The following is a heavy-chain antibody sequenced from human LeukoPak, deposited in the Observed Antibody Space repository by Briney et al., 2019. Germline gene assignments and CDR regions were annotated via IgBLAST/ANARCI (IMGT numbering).Heavy chain of an antibody. CDR1: GGSISSYY. CDR2: IYTSGST. V-gene: IGHV4-4*07. Sequence: SETLSLTCTVSGGSISSYYWSWIRQPAGKGLEWIGRIYTSGSTNYNPSLKSRVTMSVDTSKNQFSLKLSSVTAADTAVYYCAIYCSGGSCYRFGAFDIWGQGTMVTVSS. CDR3: AIYCSGGSCYRFGAFDI. D-gene: IGHD2-15*01. J-gene: IGHJ3*02.